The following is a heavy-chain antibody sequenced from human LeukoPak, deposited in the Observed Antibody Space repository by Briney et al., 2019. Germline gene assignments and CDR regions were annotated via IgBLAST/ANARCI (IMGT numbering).Heavy chain of an antibody. D-gene: IGHD2-21*02. V-gene: IGHV3-23*01. J-gene: IGHJ4*02. CDR1: GFTFSNYA. CDR2: MRCSGCST. Sequence: GVSLRLSCAPSGFTFSNYAMSWVRQSPGKGLEWVSIMRCSGCSTIYADSVEGRCTISRDNSKNTLYLHMNRLRAEDTAIYYSAKGMGAYCDGDCSSRIFVYWGQGTLVTVSS. CDR3: AKGMGAYCDGDCSSRIFVY.